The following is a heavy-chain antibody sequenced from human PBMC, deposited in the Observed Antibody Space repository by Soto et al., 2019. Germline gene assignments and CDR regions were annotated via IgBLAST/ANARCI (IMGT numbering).Heavy chain of an antibody. CDR2: TYYRSKWYN. J-gene: IGHJ6*02. V-gene: IGHV6-1*01. D-gene: IGHD2-15*01. CDR1: GDSVSSNSAA. CDR3: ARAASRDPGGNGMDV. Sequence: SPTLSLSCVISGDSVSSNSAAWNWIRQSPSRGLEWLGRTYYRSKWYNDYAVSVKSRITINPDTSKNQFSLQLNSVTPEDTAVYYCARAASRDPGGNGMDVWGQGTTGTVS.